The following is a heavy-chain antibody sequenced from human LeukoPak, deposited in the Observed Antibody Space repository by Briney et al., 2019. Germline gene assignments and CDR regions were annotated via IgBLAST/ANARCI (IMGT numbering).Heavy chain of an antibody. V-gene: IGHV4-59*01. J-gene: IGHJ4*02. CDR1: GGSISSYY. CDR3: ARSSYDSSGYRTYFDY. CDR2: IYYSGST. Sequence: TSETLSLTCTVSGGSISSYYWSWIRQPPGKGLEWIGYIYYSGSTNYNPSLKSRVTISVDTSKNQFSLKLSSVTAADTAVYYCARSSYDSSGYRTYFDYWGQGTLVTVSS. D-gene: IGHD3-22*01.